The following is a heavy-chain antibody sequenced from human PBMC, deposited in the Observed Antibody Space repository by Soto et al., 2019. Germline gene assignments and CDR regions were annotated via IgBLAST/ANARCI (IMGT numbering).Heavy chain of an antibody. CDR1: GDSVSSNSDA. J-gene: IGHJ6*02. CDR3: ARGQQLEHYYYCYGMDV. D-gene: IGHD6-13*01. CDR2: TYYRSKWYN. V-gene: IGHV6-1*01. Sequence: PSQTLSLPCAISGDSVSSNSDAWNWIRQSTSRGVEWLGRTYYRSKWYNDYAVSVKSRITINPDTSKNQFSLQLNSVTPEDTAVYYCARGQQLEHYYYCYGMDVWGQGTTVTVSS.